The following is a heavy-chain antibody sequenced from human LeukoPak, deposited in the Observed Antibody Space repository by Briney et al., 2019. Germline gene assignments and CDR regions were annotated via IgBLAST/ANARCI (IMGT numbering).Heavy chain of an antibody. CDR2: INPSGGT. V-gene: IGHV4-34*01. J-gene: IGHJ4*02. Sequence: ETLSLTCGVSGESFSGYYWNWIRQPPGSGLEWIGEINPSGGTNYSPSLKSRATISVDTSTNQFSLKVTSVTAADTAVYYCARGSNRARLANWGRGTQVTVSS. D-gene: IGHD3-16*01. CDR1: GESFSGYY. CDR3: ARGSNRARLAN.